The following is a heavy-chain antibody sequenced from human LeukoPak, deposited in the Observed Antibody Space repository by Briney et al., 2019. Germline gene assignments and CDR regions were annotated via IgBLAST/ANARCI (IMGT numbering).Heavy chain of an antibody. J-gene: IGHJ4*02. CDR1: GYTFTGYY. CDR3: ARDDSSGYYFDY. D-gene: IGHD3-22*01. CDR2: INPNSGGT. V-gene: IGHV1-2*06. Sequence: GASVKVSCKASGYTFTGYYMHWVRQAPGQGLEWMGRINPNSGGTNYAQKFQGRVTMTRDTSISTAYMELRSLRSDDTAVYYCARDDSSGYYFDYWGQGTLVTVSS.